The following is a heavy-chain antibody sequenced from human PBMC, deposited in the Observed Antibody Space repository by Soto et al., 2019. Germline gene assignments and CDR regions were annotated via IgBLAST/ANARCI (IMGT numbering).Heavy chain of an antibody. J-gene: IGHJ4*02. CDR3: VRGQWLPRGEY. Sequence: PSETLSLTCTVSGGSMSSYYWTWIRQPAGKGLEWIGRVYSSGGTHYNPSLKSRVTISIDTSKNQFSLRLLSVTAADTAVYYCVRGQWLPRGEYWGQGTLVTVSS. CDR1: GGSMSSYY. V-gene: IGHV4-4*07. D-gene: IGHD6-19*01. CDR2: VYSSGGT.